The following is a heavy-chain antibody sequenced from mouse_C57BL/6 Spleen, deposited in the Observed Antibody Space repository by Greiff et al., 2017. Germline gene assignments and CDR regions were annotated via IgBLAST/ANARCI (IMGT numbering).Heavy chain of an antibody. J-gene: IGHJ1*03. CDR2: INPNNGVT. D-gene: IGHD1-1*01. CDR1: GYTFTDYY. CDR3: ARVITTVVPDWYFDV. V-gene: IGHV1-26*01. Sequence: VQLQHSGPELVKPGASVKISCKASGYTFTDYYMNWVKQSHGKSLEWIGDINPNNGVTSYNQKCKGKATLTVDKSSSTAYMELRSLTSEDSAIYYCARVITTVVPDWYFDVWGTGTTVTVSS.